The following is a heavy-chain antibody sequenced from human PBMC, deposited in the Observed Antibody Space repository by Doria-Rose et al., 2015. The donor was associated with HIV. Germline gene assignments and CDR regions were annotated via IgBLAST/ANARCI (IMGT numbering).Heavy chain of an antibody. CDR1: GVSLSSPGMG. Sequence: QVQLVQSGPVLVKPTETLTLTCTVSGVSLSSPGMGVSWIRQPPGKALEWLANIFSDDESSYKASLKSRLTISRDTSKSQVVLTMTDMDPVDTATYYCARIKSSRWYHKYYFDFWGQGTLVIVSA. V-gene: IGHV2-26*01. CDR3: ARIKSSRWYHKYYFDF. J-gene: IGHJ4*02. CDR2: IFSDDES. D-gene: IGHD6-13*01.